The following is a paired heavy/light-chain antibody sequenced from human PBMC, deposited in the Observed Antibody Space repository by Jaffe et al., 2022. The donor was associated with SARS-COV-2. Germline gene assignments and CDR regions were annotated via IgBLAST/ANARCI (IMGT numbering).Heavy chain of an antibody. CDR3: VKGQGSTIVPRPRAYFDS. V-gene: IGHV3-64D*09. J-gene: IGHJ4*02. CDR1: GFTFSSNA. D-gene: IGHD6-6*01. CDR2: ISSNGGNT. Sequence: EVQLVESGGGLVQPGGSLRLSCSASGFTFSSNAMHWVRQAPGKGLEYVSVISSNGGNTYYADSVKGRFTISRDNSKNTLHLQMSSLRAEDTAVYYCVKGQGSTIVPRPRAYFDSWGQGTLVTVSS.
Light chain of an antibody. V-gene: IGLV7-46*01. CDR1: TGAVTSGHY. Sequence: QAVVTQEPSLTVSPGGTVTLTCGSSTGAVTSGHYPYWFQQKPGQAPRTLIYDTTNKHSWTPARFSGSLLGGKAALTLSGAQPEDEAEYYCLLSYTGARVFGGGTKLTVL. CDR3: LLSYTGARV. J-gene: IGLJ3*02. CDR2: DTT.